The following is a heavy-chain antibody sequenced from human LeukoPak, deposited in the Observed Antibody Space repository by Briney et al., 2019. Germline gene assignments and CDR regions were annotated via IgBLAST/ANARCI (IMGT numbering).Heavy chain of an antibody. CDR2: ISDSGGST. CDR1: GFTFSSYA. D-gene: IGHD1-26*01. J-gene: IGHJ4*02. Sequence: GGSLRLSCAASGFTFSSYAMSWVRQAPGKGLEWVSVISDSGGSTDYADSVKGRFTISRDNSKNTLYLQMNSLRAEDTAAFYCAKGAAGSPTPLSGSHLFDYWGQGTLVTVSS. CDR3: AKGAAGSPTPLSGSHLFDY. V-gene: IGHV3-23*01.